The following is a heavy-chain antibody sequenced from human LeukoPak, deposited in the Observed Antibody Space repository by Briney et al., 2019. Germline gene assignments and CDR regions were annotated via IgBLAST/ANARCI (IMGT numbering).Heavy chain of an antibody. Sequence: GGSLRLSCAASGFTFSTYEMDWVRQAPGKELEWVSYISSRGSSIYYADSVKGRFTISRDNAKNSLYLQMSSLRVVDKAFYYCARGAAGGDFDYWGQGTLVTVSS. V-gene: IGHV3-48*03. CDR2: ISSRGSSI. J-gene: IGHJ4*02. CDR1: GFTFSTYE. CDR3: ARGAAGGDFDY. D-gene: IGHD6-13*01.